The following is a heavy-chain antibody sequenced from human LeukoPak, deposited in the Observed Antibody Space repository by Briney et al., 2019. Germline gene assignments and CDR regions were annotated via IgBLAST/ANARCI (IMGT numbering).Heavy chain of an antibody. Sequence: SETLSLTCTVSGGSISNYYWSWIRQPAGKGLEWIGRIYTSGSTNYNPSLKSRVTISVDTSKNQFSLKLSSVTAADTAVYYCARHSSSWRFDYWGQGTLVTVSS. J-gene: IGHJ4*02. V-gene: IGHV4-4*07. CDR1: GGSISNYY. D-gene: IGHD6-13*01. CDR2: IYTSGST. CDR3: ARHSSSWRFDY.